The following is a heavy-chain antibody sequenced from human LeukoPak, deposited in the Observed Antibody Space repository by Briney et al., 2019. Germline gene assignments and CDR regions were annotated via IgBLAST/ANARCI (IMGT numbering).Heavy chain of an antibody. Sequence: SETLSLTCSVSGASISTYYWSWIRQPPEKGLEWIGYIHYSGSTSYNPSLKSRVTMSVDTSNDQFSLKVSSVTAADTAVYYCARGGSSWYADYWGHGTLVTVSS. CDR3: ARGGSSWYADY. CDR1: GASISTYY. D-gene: IGHD6-13*01. V-gene: IGHV4-59*01. CDR2: IHYSGST. J-gene: IGHJ4*01.